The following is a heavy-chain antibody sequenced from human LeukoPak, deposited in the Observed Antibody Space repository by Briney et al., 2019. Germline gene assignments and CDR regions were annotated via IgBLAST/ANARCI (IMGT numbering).Heavy chain of an antibody. CDR1: GFTFDDFA. Sequence: PGGSLRLSCAASGFTFDDFAMHWVRQAPGKGLEWVALISADGGDAHYADSMKGRFTISRDNSKNSLHLQMNSLRTEDTALYYCAKDRYSGYDMDYWGQGTLVTVSS. V-gene: IGHV3-43*02. D-gene: IGHD5-12*01. J-gene: IGHJ4*02. CDR3: AKDRYSGYDMDY. CDR2: ISADGGDA.